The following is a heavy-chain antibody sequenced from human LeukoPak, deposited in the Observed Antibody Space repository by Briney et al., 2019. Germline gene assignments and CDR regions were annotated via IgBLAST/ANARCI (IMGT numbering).Heavy chain of an antibody. D-gene: IGHD2-21*02. J-gene: IGHJ3*02. CDR1: GFTFNNYA. CDR3: AKDIVVVTSGSNAFDI. CDR2: ISGSGGST. V-gene: IGHV3-23*01. Sequence: GGSLRLSCAASGFTFNNYAMSWVRQAPGKGLEWVSSISGSGGSTYYADSVKGRLAISRDNSKNTLYLQMNSLRAEDTAVYYCAKDIVVVTSGSNAFDIWGQGTMVTVSS.